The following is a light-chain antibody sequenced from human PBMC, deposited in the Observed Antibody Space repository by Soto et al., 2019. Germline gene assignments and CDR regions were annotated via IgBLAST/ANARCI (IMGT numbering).Light chain of an antibody. V-gene: IGLV2-11*01. CDR2: DVS. CDR3: CSSVGSYTSV. CDR1: SSDVGGYNY. J-gene: IGLJ3*02. Sequence: QSVLTQSRSVSGSPGQSVTISCTGTSSDVGGYNYVSWYQQHPGKAPKLMIYDVSKRPSGVPDRFSGSKSGNTASLTISGLQAEDEADYYCCSSVGSYTSVFGGGTKVTVL.